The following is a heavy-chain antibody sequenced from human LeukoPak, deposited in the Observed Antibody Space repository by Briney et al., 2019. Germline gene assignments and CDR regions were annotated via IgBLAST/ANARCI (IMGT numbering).Heavy chain of an antibody. J-gene: IGHJ4*02. D-gene: IGHD3-10*01. CDR2: ISTSSSYI. V-gene: IGHV3-21*01. CDR1: GFTFSGYN. Sequence: GGSLRLSCAASGFTFSGYNMNWVRQAPGKGLEWVSSISTSSSYIYYADSVKGRFTISRDNAKNSLYLQMNSLRAEDTAVYYCARDQYYGSGTFDYWGQGTLVTVSS. CDR3: ARDQYYGSGTFDY.